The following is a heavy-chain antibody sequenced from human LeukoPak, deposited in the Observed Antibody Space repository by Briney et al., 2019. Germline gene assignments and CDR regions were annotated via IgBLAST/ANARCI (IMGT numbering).Heavy chain of an antibody. Sequence: GGSLRLSCAASGFTFSSYAMRGVREARGKGGEWVSDISGSGGSTYYADSVKGRFTISRHNSKNTLYLQMNSLRAEDTAVYYCAKDMGYCSGGSCYIDYWGQGTLVTVSS. D-gene: IGHD2-15*01. V-gene: IGHV3-23*01. CDR2: ISGSGGST. J-gene: IGHJ4*02. CDR3: AKDMGYCSGGSCYIDY. CDR1: GFTFSSYA.